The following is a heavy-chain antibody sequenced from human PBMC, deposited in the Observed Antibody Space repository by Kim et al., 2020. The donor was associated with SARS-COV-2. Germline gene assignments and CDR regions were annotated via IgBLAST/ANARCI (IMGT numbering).Heavy chain of an antibody. Sequence: ASVKVSCKASGYSFESYGISWVRQAPGKGLEWMGWVSADNGDRSYAQQFQGRVTLTSDTATSTSYLELRSLRSDDTAVYYCARDGPLMGVVMVRALGYYYYGLDVWGQGTTVTVSS. J-gene: IGHJ6*02. V-gene: IGHV1-18*01. CDR2: VSADNGDR. CDR3: ARDGPLMGVVMVRALGYYYYGLDV. D-gene: IGHD2-8*01. CDR1: GYSFESYG.